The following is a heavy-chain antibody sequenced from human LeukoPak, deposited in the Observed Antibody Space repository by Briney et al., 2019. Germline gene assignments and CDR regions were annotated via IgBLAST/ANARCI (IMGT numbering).Heavy chain of an antibody. V-gene: IGHV1-46*01. CDR2: IDPSGGST. J-gene: IGHJ3*02. D-gene: IGHD2-21*01. Sequence: VASVKVSCKASGYTFTNHYIHWVRQAPGQGLEWMGIIDPSGGSTNYAQKFQGRVTMTRDMSTSTVYMELSSLRSEDTAVYYCARGILVSGPFDIWGQGTMVTVSS. CDR3: ARGILVSGPFDI. CDR1: GYTFTNHY.